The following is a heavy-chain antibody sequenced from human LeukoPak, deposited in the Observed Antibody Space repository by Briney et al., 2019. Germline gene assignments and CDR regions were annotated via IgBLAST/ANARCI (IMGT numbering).Heavy chain of an antibody. CDR1: GFTFSSYS. J-gene: IGHJ4*02. D-gene: IGHD3-10*01. V-gene: IGHV3-48*04. CDR2: ISSSSSAI. CDR3: ASNSMVRGKGTDY. Sequence: GGSLRLSCAASGFTFSSYSMNWVRQAPGKGLEWVSYISSSSSAIYYADSVKGRFTISRDNAKNSLYLQMNSLRAEDTAVYYCASNSMVRGKGTDYWGQGTLVTVSS.